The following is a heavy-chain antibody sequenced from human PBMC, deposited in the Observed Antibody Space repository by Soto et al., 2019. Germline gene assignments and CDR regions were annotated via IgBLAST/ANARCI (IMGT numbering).Heavy chain of an antibody. J-gene: IGHJ4*02. Sequence: SETLSLTGTVSGGSISSSSYYWGWIRQPPGKGLEWIGSIYYSGSTYYNPSLKSRVTISVDTSKNQFSLKLSSVTAADTAVYYCARLSIPGPAHHRGQGTLVTVS. CDR2: IYYSGST. CDR3: ARLSIPGPAHH. V-gene: IGHV4-39*01. CDR1: GGSISSSSYY.